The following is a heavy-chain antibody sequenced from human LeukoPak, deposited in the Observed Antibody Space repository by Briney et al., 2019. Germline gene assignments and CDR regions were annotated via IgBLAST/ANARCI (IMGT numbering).Heavy chain of an antibody. D-gene: IGHD1-1*01. V-gene: IGHV4-59*08. CDR1: GGSLSSYY. Sequence: PSETLSLTCTVSGGSLSSYYWTWLRQSPEKGLEWIGYIYYDGSTNYNPSLTRRVIISIDRSKNHFSLKLNSVIAADTAVYYFARHPRGSNNWSYYFDYCGQGALVTVSS. J-gene: IGHJ4*02. CDR2: IYYDGST. CDR3: ARHPRGSNNWSYYFDY.